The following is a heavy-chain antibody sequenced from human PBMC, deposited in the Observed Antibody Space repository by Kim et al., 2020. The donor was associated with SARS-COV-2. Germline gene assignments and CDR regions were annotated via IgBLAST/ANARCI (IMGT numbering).Heavy chain of an antibody. Sequence: ASVKVSCKASGYTFTSYGISWVRQAPGQGLEWMGWISAYNGNTNYAQKLQGRVTMTTDTSTSTAYMELRSLRSDDTAVYYCAREVWFGELPEYYYYGMDVWGQGTTVTVSS. V-gene: IGHV1-18*01. CDR2: ISAYNGNT. D-gene: IGHD3-10*01. J-gene: IGHJ6*02. CDR3: AREVWFGELPEYYYYGMDV. CDR1: GYTFTSYG.